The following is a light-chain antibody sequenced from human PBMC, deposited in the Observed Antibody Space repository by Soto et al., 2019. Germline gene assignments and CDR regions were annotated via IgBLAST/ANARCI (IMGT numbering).Light chain of an antibody. J-gene: IGKJ2*01. CDR3: QKYNSAPYT. CDR1: QDIGSY. CDR2: AAS. V-gene: IGKV1-27*01. Sequence: DIQMTQSPSSLSASVGDRVTITCRASQDIGSYLAWYQQKPGKVPKLLIYAASTLHSGVPSRFRGSGSGTDFTLTISSLQPEDVATYYCQKYNSAPYTFGQGTKLETK.